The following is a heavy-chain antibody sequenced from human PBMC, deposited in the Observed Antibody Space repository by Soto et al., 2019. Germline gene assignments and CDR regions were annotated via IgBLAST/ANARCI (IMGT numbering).Heavy chain of an antibody. J-gene: IGHJ6*02. Sequence: PGGSLRLSCAASGFTFSDYYMSWIRQAPGKGLEWVSYISRSGSTIYYADSVKGRFTISRDNAKNSLYLQMNSLGAEDTAVYYCARRGSSDYYYYYGMDVWGQGTTVTVSS. CDR3: ARRGSSDYYYYYGMDV. CDR2: ISRSGSTI. CDR1: GFTFSDYY. D-gene: IGHD6-6*01. V-gene: IGHV3-11*01.